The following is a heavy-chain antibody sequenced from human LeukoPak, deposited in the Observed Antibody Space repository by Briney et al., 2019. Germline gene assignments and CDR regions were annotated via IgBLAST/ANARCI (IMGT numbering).Heavy chain of an antibody. CDR3: ARGLVLGSGSYGH. CDR1: GFSLSNYW. D-gene: IGHD3-10*01. Sequence: PGGSLRLSCAASGFSLSNYWMHWVRQAPGKGLVWVSRIDEYGRATFYADSVKGRFTISRDLAKSTLYLQMHSLRAEDTAVYFCARGLVLGSGSYGHWGQGTLVTVSA. V-gene: IGHV3-74*01. J-gene: IGHJ4*02. CDR2: IDEYGRAT.